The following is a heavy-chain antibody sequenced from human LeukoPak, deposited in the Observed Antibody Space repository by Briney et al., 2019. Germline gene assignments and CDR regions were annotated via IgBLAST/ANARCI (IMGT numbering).Heavy chain of an antibody. CDR1: GGSFSGYY. V-gene: IGHV4-34*01. D-gene: IGHD3-9*01. CDR3: ARRGYVLRYFDFRP. J-gene: IGHJ4*02. CDR2: INYSGST. Sequence: SETLSLTCAVYGGSFSGYYWSWIRQPPGKGLEWIGEINYSGSTNYNPSLKSRVTISVDTSKNQFSLKLSSVTAADTAVYYCARRGYVLRYFDFRPWGQGTLVTVSS.